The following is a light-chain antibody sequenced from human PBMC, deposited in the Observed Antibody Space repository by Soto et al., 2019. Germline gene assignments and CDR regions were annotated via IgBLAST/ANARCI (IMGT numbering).Light chain of an antibody. J-gene: IGLJ1*01. CDR2: DNN. Sequence: QSVLTQPPSVSAAPGQKVIISCSGSSSNSGNNYVPWYQQLAGTAPKLLIYDNNTRPSGLPDRFSGSKSGTSATLGITALQTGDEADYYGGTWDSSLSAGGVFGTGRKVTV. V-gene: IGLV1-51*01. CDR3: GTWDSSLSAGGV. CDR1: SSNSGNNY.